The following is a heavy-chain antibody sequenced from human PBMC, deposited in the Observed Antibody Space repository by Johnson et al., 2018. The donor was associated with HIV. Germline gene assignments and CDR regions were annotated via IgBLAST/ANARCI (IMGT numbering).Heavy chain of an antibody. CDR3: ANSPLSPIGSYPHAPDASVWDI. J-gene: IGHJ3*02. D-gene: IGHD1-26*01. CDR2: IWYDGSNK. V-gene: IGHV3-33*06. CDR1: GFTFSSYG. Sequence: QVQLVESGGGVVQPGRSLRLSCAASGFTFSSYGMHWVRQAPGKGLEWVAVIWYDGSNKYYADSVKGRFTISRDNSKNTLYLQMNSRRAEDTAVYYCANSPLSPIGSYPHAPDASVWDIWGQGTMVTVSS.